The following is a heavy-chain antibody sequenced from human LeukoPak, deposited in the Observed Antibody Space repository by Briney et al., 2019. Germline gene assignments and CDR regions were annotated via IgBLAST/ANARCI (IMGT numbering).Heavy chain of an antibody. CDR1: GYPFANFG. V-gene: IGHV1-18*01. J-gene: IGHJ4*01. CDR2: ISAYNGNT. Sequence: ASVKVSCKSAGYPFANFGLTWVRQAPGQGLEWMGWISAYNGNTHYAQKFRGRLTLTTETSTSTAYLELRSLKSDDTAVYYCAKDRVGGDLTGVSVYWGQGTLVTVSS. D-gene: IGHD1-14*01. CDR3: AKDRVGGDLTGVSVY.